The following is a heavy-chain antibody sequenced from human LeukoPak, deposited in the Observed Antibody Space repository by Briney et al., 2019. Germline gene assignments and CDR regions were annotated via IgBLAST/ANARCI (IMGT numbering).Heavy chain of an antibody. CDR2: INSDGGST. J-gene: IGHJ3*02. CDR1: GFTFSSYA. CDR3: VKDHPDSGWFFGAFDI. Sequence: QPGGSLRLSCSASGFTFSSYALHWVRQAPGKGLEYASAINSDGGSTYYADSVKGRFTISRDNSKNTLYLQMSSLSAEDTAVYYCVKDHPDSGWFFGAFDIWGQGTMVTVSS. V-gene: IGHV3-64D*06. D-gene: IGHD6-19*01.